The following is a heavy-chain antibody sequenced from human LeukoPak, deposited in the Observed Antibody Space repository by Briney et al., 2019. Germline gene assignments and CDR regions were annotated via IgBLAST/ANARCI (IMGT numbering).Heavy chain of an antibody. J-gene: IGHJ4*02. Sequence: GGSLRLSCAASGFTFSSYGMHWVRQAPGKGLEWVAVISYDGSNKYYADSVKGRFTISRDNSKNTLYLQMNSLRAEDTAVYYCARDGGSGWSSAFFDHWGQGTLVTVSS. CDR1: GFTFSSYG. CDR2: ISYDGSNK. V-gene: IGHV3-30*03. CDR3: ARDGGSGWSSAFFDH. D-gene: IGHD6-19*01.